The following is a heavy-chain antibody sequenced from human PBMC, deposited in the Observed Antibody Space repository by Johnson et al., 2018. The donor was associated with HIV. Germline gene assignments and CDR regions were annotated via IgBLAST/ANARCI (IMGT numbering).Heavy chain of an antibody. D-gene: IGHD6-13*01. Sequence: VQLVESGGGLVQPGGSLRLSCAVSGFTVSTNYMSWVRQAPGKGPEWVSVIYSGGSTYYADSVKGRFTISRDNSKNTLYLQMTSLRAGDTAVYYCSRDSDSSSWYSEFDIWCQGTMVTVSS. CDR2: IYSGGST. V-gene: IGHV3-66*01. CDR1: GFTVSTNY. CDR3: SRDSDSSSWYSEFDI. J-gene: IGHJ3*02.